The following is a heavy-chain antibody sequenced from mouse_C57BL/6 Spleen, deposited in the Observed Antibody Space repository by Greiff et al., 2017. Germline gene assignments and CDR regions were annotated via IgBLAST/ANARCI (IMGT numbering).Heavy chain of an antibody. CDR1: GYTFTSYW. J-gene: IGHJ2*01. Sequence: QVQLQQSGAELVRPGSSVKLSCKASGYTFTSYWMHWVKQRPIQGLEWIGNIDPSDSETHYNQKFKEKATLTVDKSSSTAYMQLSSLTSEDSAVYYCARSHTVVAPGGYFDYWGQGTTLTVSS. V-gene: IGHV1-52*01. CDR2: IDPSDSET. CDR3: ARSHTVVAPGGYFDY. D-gene: IGHD1-1*01.